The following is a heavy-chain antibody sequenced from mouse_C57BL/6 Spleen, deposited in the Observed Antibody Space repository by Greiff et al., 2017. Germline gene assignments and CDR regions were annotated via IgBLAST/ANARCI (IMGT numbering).Heavy chain of an antibody. V-gene: IGHV1-39*01. CDR2: INPKYGTT. D-gene: IGHD2-4*01. CDR1: GYSFTDYN. Sequence: VQLQQSGPELVKPGASVKISCQASGYSFTDYNMNWVKQSNGKRLEWIGVINPKYGTTSYNQKFKGKATLTVDQSYSTSYMQLNGLTSEDSAVYCCAGHCDYDDFDYWGPGTTLTVSS. CDR3: AGHCDYDDFDY. J-gene: IGHJ2*01.